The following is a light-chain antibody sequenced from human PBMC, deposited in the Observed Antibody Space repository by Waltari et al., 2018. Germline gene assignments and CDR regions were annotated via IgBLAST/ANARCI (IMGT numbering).Light chain of an antibody. CDR1: SSDVGGYSF. CDR3: STYTTSSALL. J-gene: IGLJ3*02. Sequence: QSALTQPASVSGSPGQSITISCTGTSSDVGGYSFVSWYQQHPGKAPILMIYDGSKRPSGISNRFSGSKSGNTASLTISGLQTEDEADYVCSTYTTSSALLFGGGTRLTVL. V-gene: IGLV2-14*03. CDR2: DGS.